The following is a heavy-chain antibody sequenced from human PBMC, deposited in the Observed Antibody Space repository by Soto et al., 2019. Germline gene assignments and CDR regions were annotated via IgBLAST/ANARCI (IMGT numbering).Heavy chain of an antibody. Sequence: SETLSLTCTVSGGSISSGDYYWSWIRQPPGKGLEWIGYIDYSGSTNYNPSLKSRVTISVDTSKNQFSLKLSSVTAADTAVYYCARTEFRDYFDSSGCRYYFDYWGQGTLVTVS. D-gene: IGHD3-22*01. CDR2: IDYSGST. CDR1: GGSISSGDYY. J-gene: IGHJ4*02. CDR3: ARTEFRDYFDSSGCRYYFDY. V-gene: IGHV4-61*08.